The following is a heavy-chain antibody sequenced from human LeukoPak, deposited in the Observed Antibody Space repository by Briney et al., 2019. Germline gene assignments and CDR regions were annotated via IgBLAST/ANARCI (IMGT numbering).Heavy chain of an antibody. CDR2: INWNGST. J-gene: IGHJ5*02. CDR1: GFTFDDYG. D-gene: IGHD3-3*01. Sequence: GGSLRLSCAASGFTFDDYGMSWVRQAPGKGLEWVSGINWNGSTGYADSVKGRFTISRDNAKNSLYLQMNSLRAEDTALYHCAREITIFGVVKRYNWFDPWGQGTLVTVSS. CDR3: AREITIFGVVKRYNWFDP. V-gene: IGHV3-20*01.